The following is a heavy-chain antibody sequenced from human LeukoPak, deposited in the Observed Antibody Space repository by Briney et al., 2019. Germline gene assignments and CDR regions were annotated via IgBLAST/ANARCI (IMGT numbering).Heavy chain of an antibody. V-gene: IGHV4-4*07. J-gene: IGHJ4*02. CDR3: ARGGSSSWYRISPHLDY. CDR2: IYTSGST. Sequence: TPSETLSLTCTVSSGSISNYDWSWIRQPAGKGLEWIGRIYTSGSTNYNPSLKSRVTMSVDTSKNQFSLKLSSVTAADTAVYYCARGGSSSWYRISPHLDYWGQGTLVTVSS. CDR1: SGSISNYD. D-gene: IGHD6-13*01.